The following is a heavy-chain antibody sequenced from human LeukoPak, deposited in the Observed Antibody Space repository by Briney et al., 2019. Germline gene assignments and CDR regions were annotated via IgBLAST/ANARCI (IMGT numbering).Heavy chain of an antibody. CDR1: GYTFTSYY. V-gene: IGHV7-4-1*02. D-gene: IGHD1-26*01. CDR2: INTNTGNP. CDR3: AREWELLHSNGRVDAFDI. J-gene: IGHJ3*02. Sequence: RASVNVSCKASGYTFTSYYMHWVRQAPGQGLEWMGWINTNTGNPTYAQGFTGRFVFSLDTSVSTAYLQISSLKAEDTAVYYCAREWELLHSNGRVDAFDIWGQGTMVTVSS.